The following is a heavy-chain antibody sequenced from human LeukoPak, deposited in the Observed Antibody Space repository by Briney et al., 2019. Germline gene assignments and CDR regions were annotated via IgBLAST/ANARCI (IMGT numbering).Heavy chain of an antibody. CDR1: GFTFSTFA. CDR3: ARDGGAAAMFWFDP. Sequence: GGSLRLSCAASGFTFSTFAMIWVRQPPGKGLEWVSSISSSSSYIYYADSVKGRFTISRDNAKNSLYLQMNSLRAEDTAVYYCARDGGAAAMFWFDPWGQGTLVTVSS. J-gene: IGHJ5*02. D-gene: IGHD2-2*01. CDR2: ISSSSSYI. V-gene: IGHV3-21*01.